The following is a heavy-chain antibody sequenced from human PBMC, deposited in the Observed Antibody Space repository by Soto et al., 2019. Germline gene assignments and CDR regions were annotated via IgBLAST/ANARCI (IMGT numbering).Heavy chain of an antibody. Sequence: GESLKISCKGSGYSFSTYWIAWVRQMPGKGLEWMGIIFPGDSETRYSPSFQGQVTISADKSISTAYLQWTSLKSSDSAIYYCARQGTGGYWGKGTLVTVSA. CDR3: ARQGTGGY. J-gene: IGHJ4*02. CDR1: GYSFSTYW. CDR2: IFPGDSET. V-gene: IGHV5-51*01.